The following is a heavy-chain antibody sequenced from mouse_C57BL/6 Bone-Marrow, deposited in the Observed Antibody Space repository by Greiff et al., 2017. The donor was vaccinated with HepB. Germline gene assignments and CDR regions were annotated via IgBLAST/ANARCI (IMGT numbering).Heavy chain of an antibody. J-gene: IGHJ4*01. D-gene: IGHD2-1*01. CDR3: TNGNPYYYAMDY. Sequence: EVQLQQSGAELVRPGASVKLSCTASGFNIKDDYMHWVKQRPEQGLEWIGWIDPENGDTEYASKFQGKAPITADTSSNTAYLQLSSLTSEDTAVYYCTNGNPYYYAMDYWGQGTSVTVSS. CDR2: IDPENGDT. CDR1: GFNIKDDY. V-gene: IGHV14-4*01.